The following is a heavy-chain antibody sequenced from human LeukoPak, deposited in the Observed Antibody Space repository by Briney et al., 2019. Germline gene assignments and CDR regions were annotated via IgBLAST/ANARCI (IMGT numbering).Heavy chain of an antibody. CDR3: ANERPHSSGWYGGGY. D-gene: IGHD6-19*01. J-gene: IGHJ4*02. CDR2: INHSGST. CDR1: GGSFSGYY. V-gene: IGHV4-34*01. Sequence: SETLSLTCAVYGGSFSGYYWSWIRQPPGKGLEWIGEINHSGSTNYNPSLKSRVTISVDTSKNHFSLKLSSVTAADTAVYYCANERPHSSGWYGGGYWGQGTLVTVSS.